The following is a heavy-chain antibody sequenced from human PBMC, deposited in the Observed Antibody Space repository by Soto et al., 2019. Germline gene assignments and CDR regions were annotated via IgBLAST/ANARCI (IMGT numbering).Heavy chain of an antibody. CDR1: GFTFSSYE. CDR2: ISSSGSTI. D-gene: IGHD6-6*01. V-gene: IGHV3-48*03. J-gene: IGHJ6*02. CDR3: ARWAYSSSSYYYYYYGMDV. Sequence: SGGSLRLSCAASGFTFSSYEMNWVRQAPGEGLEWVSYISSSGSTIYYADSVKGQFTISRDNAKNSLYLQMNSLRAEDTAVYYCARWAYSSSSYYYYYYGMDVWGQGTTVTVSS.